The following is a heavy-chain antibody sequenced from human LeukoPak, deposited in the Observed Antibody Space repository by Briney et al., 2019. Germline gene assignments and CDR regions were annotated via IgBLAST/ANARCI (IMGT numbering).Heavy chain of an antibody. CDR3: ARDRRDYGYYYYMDV. CDR1: GDSISDYY. Sequence: SETLSLTCTVSGDSISDYYWTWIRQPPGKGLEWLGHVFYSGSTTYNPSLKSRLSISVDTSNNQFSLSLSSVTSADTAVYYCARDRRDYGYYYYMDVWGKGTTVTVSS. J-gene: IGHJ6*03. V-gene: IGHV4-59*01. D-gene: IGHD4-17*01. CDR2: VFYSGST.